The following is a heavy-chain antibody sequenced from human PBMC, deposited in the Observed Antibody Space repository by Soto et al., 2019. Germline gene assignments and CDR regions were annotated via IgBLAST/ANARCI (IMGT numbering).Heavy chain of an antibody. CDR2: MNPNSGNT. Sequence: QVQLVQSGAEVKKPGASVKVSCKASGYTFTSYDINWVRQATGQGLVWMGWMNPNSGNTCYTQKFQGRVTMTRNTSISTAYMELNSLRSEDTAVYYCARRGYSSSWYYYSYYGMDVWGQGTTVTVSS. CDR3: ARRGYSSSWYYYSYYGMDV. V-gene: IGHV1-8*01. J-gene: IGHJ6*02. D-gene: IGHD6-13*01. CDR1: GYTFTSYD.